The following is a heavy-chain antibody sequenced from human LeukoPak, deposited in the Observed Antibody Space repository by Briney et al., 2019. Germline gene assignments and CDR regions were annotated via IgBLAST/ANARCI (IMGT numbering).Heavy chain of an antibody. J-gene: IGHJ3*02. Sequence: SQTLSLTCVISGDSFSSNSVAWNWIRQSPSRGLEWLGRTYYKSKWYNDYAASVKSRITINPDTSKNEFSLQLNSVTPEDTAVYYCARDNDFWSGYPDAFDIWGQGTMVTVSS. D-gene: IGHD3-3*01. V-gene: IGHV6-1*01. CDR3: ARDNDFWSGYPDAFDI. CDR1: GDSFSSNSVA. CDR2: TYYKSKWYN.